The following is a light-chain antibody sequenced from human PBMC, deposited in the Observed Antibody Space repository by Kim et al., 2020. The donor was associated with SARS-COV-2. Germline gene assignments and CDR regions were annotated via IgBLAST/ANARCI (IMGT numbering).Light chain of an antibody. CDR2: GKN. CDR1: SLRSYD. J-gene: IGLJ2*01. Sequence: GQTVRITYQGDSLRSYDASWYQEKPGQAPVLVIYGKNNRPSGIPDRFSGSSSGNTASLTITGAQAEDEADYYCNSRDSSGNYPVVFGGGTQLTVL. V-gene: IGLV3-19*01. CDR3: NSRDSSGNYPVV.